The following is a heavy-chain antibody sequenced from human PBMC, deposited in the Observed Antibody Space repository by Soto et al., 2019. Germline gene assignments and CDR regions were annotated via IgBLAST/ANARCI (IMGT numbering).Heavy chain of an antibody. V-gene: IGHV3-48*04. Sequence: EVQLVESGGGSVQPGGSLRLSCAASGLSFSTSTMNWVRQAPGKGLEWVSYISSRSDSIYYADSVKGRFTISRDNAQNSLYLQMNSLTSEDTAVYYCARDRSADRFVQYFQHWGPGTLVTVSS. CDR2: ISSRSDSI. CDR1: GLSFSTST. J-gene: IGHJ1*01. CDR3: ARDRSADRFVQYFQH. D-gene: IGHD6-19*01.